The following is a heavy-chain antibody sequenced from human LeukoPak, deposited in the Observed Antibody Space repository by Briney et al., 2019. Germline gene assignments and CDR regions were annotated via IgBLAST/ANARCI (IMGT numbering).Heavy chain of an antibody. J-gene: IGHJ4*02. V-gene: IGHV3-23*01. CDR2: IASGGST. CDR1: GFTLSSYA. Sequence: PGGSLRLSCAASGFTLSSYAMTWVRQAPGKGLEWVSAIASGGSTYYADSVKSRFTISRDNSKNTLYLQMNSLRVEDTAVYYCTRGSSRTGYNCWGQGVLVTVSS. CDR3: TRGSSRTGYNC. D-gene: IGHD3/OR15-3a*01.